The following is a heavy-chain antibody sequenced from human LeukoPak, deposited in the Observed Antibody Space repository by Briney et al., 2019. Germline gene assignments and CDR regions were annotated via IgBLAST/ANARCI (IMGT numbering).Heavy chain of an antibody. J-gene: IGHJ4*02. Sequence: ASVKVSCKASGYTFTGYYMHWVRQAPGQGLEWMGWISAYNGNTNYAQKLQGRVTMTTDTSTSTAYMELRSLRSDDTAVYYCATSLVGATPFDYWGQGTLVTVSS. CDR2: ISAYNGNT. D-gene: IGHD1-26*01. CDR1: GYTFTGYY. V-gene: IGHV1-18*04. CDR3: ATSLVGATPFDY.